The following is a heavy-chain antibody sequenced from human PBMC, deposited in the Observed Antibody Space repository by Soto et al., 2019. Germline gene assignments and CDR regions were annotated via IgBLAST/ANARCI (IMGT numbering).Heavy chain of an antibody. D-gene: IGHD3-16*01. CDR3: ARSGHSFGGVV. CDR1: GGSMSDHY. V-gene: IGHV4-59*11. CDR2: IFYSGST. J-gene: IGHJ4*02. Sequence: SETLSLTCTVSGGSMSDHYCSWIRQPPGKGLEYIGYIFYSGSTSYNASLTSRVAISLDTPNNQISLKLKSVTAADTAVYYGARSGHSFGGVVWGQGIQVTVSS.